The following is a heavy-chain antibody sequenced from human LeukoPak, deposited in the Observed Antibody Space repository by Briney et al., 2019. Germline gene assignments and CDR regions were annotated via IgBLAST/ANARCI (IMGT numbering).Heavy chain of an antibody. V-gene: IGHV4-4*07. J-gene: IGHJ4*02. CDR1: GGSISSYY. D-gene: IGHD3-3*01. Sequence: PSETLSLTCTVSGGSISSYYWSWIRQPAGKGLEWIGRIYTSGSTTYNPSLRSRVAMSADTSKNPFSLRLSSVTAADTALYYCARGNFLYSFAVGRWGEALDYWGQGTLVTVSS. CDR3: ARGNFLYSFAVGRWGEALDY. CDR2: IYTSGST.